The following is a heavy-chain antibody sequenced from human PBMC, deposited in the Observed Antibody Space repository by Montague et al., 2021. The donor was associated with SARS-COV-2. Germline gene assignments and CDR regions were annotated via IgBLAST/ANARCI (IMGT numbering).Heavy chain of an antibody. CDR3: AAQSSGGYCSSSSCYVWFDP. CDR2: IYHSGST. J-gene: IGHJ5*02. V-gene: IGHV4-4*02. CDR1: GGSISSSNW. D-gene: IGHD2-2*01. Sequence: SETLSLTCAVSGGSISSSNWWSWVRQPPGKGLEWIGEIYHSGSTNYNPSLKSRVTISVDKSKNQFSLKLSSVTAADTAVYFCAAQSSGGYCSSSSCYVWFDPWGQGTLVTVSS.